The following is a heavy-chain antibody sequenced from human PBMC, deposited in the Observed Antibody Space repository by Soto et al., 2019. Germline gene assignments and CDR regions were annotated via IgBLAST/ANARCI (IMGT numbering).Heavy chain of an antibody. CDR3: ATGDNYYGSVF. CDR2: VWYDGTTK. CDR1: GSTFSNYG. J-gene: IGHJ4*02. D-gene: IGHD3-10*01. V-gene: IGHV3-33*01. Sequence: QVQLVESGGGVLQPGTSLRLSCAASGSTFSNYGMHWVRQAPGKGLEWVAVVWYDGTTKFYPDSVKGRFTISRDNSNNTLYLQMNSLRVEDTAVYYCATGDNYYGSVFWGQGTLVTVSS.